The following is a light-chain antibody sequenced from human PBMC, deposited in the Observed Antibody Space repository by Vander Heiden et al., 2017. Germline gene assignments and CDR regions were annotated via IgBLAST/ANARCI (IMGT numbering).Light chain of an antibody. CDR3: NSRDSSGNHVV. CDR2: GKN. Sequence: SSERTQEPAVSVALGQPVRIPCQVGRVRMYYASWYQKKPGQAHVLVIYGKNNRPSGIPDRCSGSSSGNTASLTITGAQAEDEADYYCNSRDSSGNHVVFGGGTKLTGL. J-gene: IGLJ2*01. V-gene: IGLV3-19*01. CDR1: RVRMYY.